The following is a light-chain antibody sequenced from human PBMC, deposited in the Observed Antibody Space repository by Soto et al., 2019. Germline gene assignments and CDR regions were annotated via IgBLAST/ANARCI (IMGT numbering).Light chain of an antibody. CDR3: MQALQTPYT. Sequence: DIVMTQSPLSLTVTPGEPASISCSSSQSLLHSNGYNYLDWYLQKPGQSPQLLIYLGSNRASGVPDRFSGSGSGTDFTLKISRVEAEDVGVYYCMQALQTPYTFGQGTKVDIK. CDR2: LGS. J-gene: IGKJ2*01. V-gene: IGKV2-28*01. CDR1: QSLLHSNGYNY.